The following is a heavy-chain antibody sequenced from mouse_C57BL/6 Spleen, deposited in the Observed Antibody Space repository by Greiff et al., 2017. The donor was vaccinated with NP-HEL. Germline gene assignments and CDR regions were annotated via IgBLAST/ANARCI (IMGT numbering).Heavy chain of an antibody. CDR3: ARGDWYFDY. J-gene: IGHJ2*01. Sequence: QVQLKESGPGLVQPSQSLSITCTVSGFSLTSYGVHWVRQSPGKGLEWLGVIWSGGSTVYNAAFISRLSISKDNSKSQVFFKMNSLQADDTAIYYCARGDWYFDYWGQGTTLTVSS. V-gene: IGHV2-2*01. D-gene: IGHD4-1*01. CDR2: IWSGGST. CDR1: GFSLTSYG.